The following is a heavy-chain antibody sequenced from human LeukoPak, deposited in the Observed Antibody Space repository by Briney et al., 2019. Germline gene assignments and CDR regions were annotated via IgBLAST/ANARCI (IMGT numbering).Heavy chain of an antibody. CDR2: INPSGGST. J-gene: IGHJ4*02. CDR3: ARDISPSRFDY. Sequence: ASVKVSCKASGYTFTSYYMHWVRQAPGQGLEWMGIINPSGGSTSYAQKFQGRVTMTRDMSTSTVYMELSSLRSEDMAVYYCARDISPSRFDYWGQGTLVTVSS. CDR1: GYTFTSYY. V-gene: IGHV1-46*01.